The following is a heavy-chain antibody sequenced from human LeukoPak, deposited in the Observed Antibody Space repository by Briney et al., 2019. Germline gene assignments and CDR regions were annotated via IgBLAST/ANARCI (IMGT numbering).Heavy chain of an antibody. V-gene: IGHV3-48*03. D-gene: IGHD3-22*01. CDR3: ARDGITMIVVYFDY. CDR1: GFTFSSYE. J-gene: IGHJ4*02. Sequence: GGSLRLSCAASGFTFSSYEMNWVRQAPGKGLEWVSYISSSGSTIYYADSVKGRFTISRDNAKNSLYLQMNSLRAEDTAVYYCARDGITMIVVYFDYWGQGTLVTVSS. CDR2: ISSSGSTI.